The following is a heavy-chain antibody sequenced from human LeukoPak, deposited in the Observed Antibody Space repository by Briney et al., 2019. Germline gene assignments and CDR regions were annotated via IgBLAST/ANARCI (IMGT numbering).Heavy chain of an antibody. CDR2: INWNGGST. CDR1: GFTFDDYG. CDR3: ARGGITIFGVVSYMDV. Sequence: GESLRLSCAASGFTFDDYGMSWVRQAPGKGLEWVSGINWNGGSTGYADSVKGRFTISRDNAKNSLYLQMNSLRAEDTALYYCARGGITIFGVVSYMDVWGKGTTVTDSS. D-gene: IGHD3-3*01. V-gene: IGHV3-20*04. J-gene: IGHJ6*03.